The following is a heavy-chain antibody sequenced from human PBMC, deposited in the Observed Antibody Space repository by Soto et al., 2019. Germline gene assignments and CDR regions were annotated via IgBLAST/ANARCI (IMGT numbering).Heavy chain of an antibody. J-gene: IGHJ6*02. Sequence: QVQLVESGGGVVQPGRSLRLSCAASGFTFSSYGMHWVRQAPGKGLEWVAVISYDGSNKYYADSVKGRFTISRDNSKNTLYLQMNSLRTEDTAVYYCANARITLVRGAHYGMDVWGQGTTVTVSS. D-gene: IGHD3-10*01. CDR2: ISYDGSNK. CDR3: ANARITLVRGAHYGMDV. V-gene: IGHV3-30*18. CDR1: GFTFSSYG.